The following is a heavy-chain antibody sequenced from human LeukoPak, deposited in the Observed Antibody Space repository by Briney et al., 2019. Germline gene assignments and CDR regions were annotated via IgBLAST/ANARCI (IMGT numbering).Heavy chain of an antibody. CDR3: ARSYYDFWSGYHGGHWFDP. V-gene: IGHV5-51*01. Sequence: GESLKISCKGSGYSFTSYWIGWVRQMLGKGLEWMGIIYPGDSDTRYSPSFQGQVTISADKSISTAYLQWSSLKASDTAMYYCARSYYDFWSGYHGGHWFDPWGQGTLVTVSS. D-gene: IGHD3-3*01. J-gene: IGHJ5*02. CDR2: IYPGDSDT. CDR1: GYSFTSYW.